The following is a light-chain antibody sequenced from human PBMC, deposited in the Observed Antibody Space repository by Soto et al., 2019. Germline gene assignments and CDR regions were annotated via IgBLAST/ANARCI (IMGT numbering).Light chain of an antibody. CDR2: DAS. V-gene: IGKV1-33*01. Sequence: DIQMTQSPSSLSASVGDRVTITCQASQDITKYLSWFQQKPGQVPKLLIYDASELETGVPSRFSGSGSGTDFTFTISRLQPEDIATYYCQHYDNLPYPFGQGTKLEMK. CDR3: QHYDNLPYP. J-gene: IGKJ2*01. CDR1: QDITKY.